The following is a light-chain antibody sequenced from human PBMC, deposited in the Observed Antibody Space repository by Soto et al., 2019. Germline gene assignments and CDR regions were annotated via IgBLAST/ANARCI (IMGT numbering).Light chain of an antibody. J-gene: IGLJ2*01. V-gene: IGLV1-40*01. Sequence: QSVLTQPPSVSGAPGQRVTISCTGSSSNIGAGYDVHWYQQLPGTAPKLLIYGNSNRPSGVTDRFSGSKSGTSASLAITGLQAEDEADYYCQSYDSSLSVHVVFGGGTQLTVL. CDR2: GNS. CDR1: SSNIGAGYD. CDR3: QSYDSSLSVHVV.